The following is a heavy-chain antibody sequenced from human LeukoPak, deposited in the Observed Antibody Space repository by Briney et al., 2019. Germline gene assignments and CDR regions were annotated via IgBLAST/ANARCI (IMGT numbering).Heavy chain of an antibody. CDR2: ISPYNGNT. CDR1: GYTLTSYG. Sequence: ASVKVSCKASGYTLTSYGISWVRQAPGQGLEWMGWISPYNGNTNYPQKVQGRVTMTTDTSTSTAYMELRSLRSDDTAVYYCARDTRSYGSGSYYPIDYWGQGTLVTVSS. J-gene: IGHJ4*02. CDR3: ARDTRSYGSGSYYPIDY. V-gene: IGHV1-18*01. D-gene: IGHD3-10*01.